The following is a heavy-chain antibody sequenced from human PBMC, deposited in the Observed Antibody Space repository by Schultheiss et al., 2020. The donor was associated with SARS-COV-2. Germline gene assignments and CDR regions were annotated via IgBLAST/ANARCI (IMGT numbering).Heavy chain of an antibody. J-gene: IGHJ2*01. CDR3: ARDWGLNWYFDL. Sequence: GGSLRLSCAASGFTFSSYDMHWVRQATGKGLEWVSAIGTAGDTYYPGSVKGRFPISRENAKNSLYLQMNSLRAEDTAVYYCARDWGLNWYFDLWGRGTLVTVSS. D-gene: IGHD2-21*01. V-gene: IGHV3-13*01. CDR2: IGTAGDT. CDR1: GFTFSSYD.